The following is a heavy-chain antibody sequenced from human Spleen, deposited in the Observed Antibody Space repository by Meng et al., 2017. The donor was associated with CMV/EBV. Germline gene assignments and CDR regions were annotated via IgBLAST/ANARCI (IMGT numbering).Heavy chain of an antibody. CDR1: GYTFTSYY. V-gene: IGHV1-46*01. CDR2: INPSGGST. CDR3: ARDPIAAAGNNWFDP. D-gene: IGHD6-13*01. J-gene: IGHJ5*02. Sequence: ASVKVSCKASGYTFTSYYMHWVRQAPGQGLEWMGIINPSGGSTSYAQKFQGRVTMTRDTSTSTVYMELSSLRSEDTAVYYCARDPIAAAGNNWFDPWGQGTLVTVSS.